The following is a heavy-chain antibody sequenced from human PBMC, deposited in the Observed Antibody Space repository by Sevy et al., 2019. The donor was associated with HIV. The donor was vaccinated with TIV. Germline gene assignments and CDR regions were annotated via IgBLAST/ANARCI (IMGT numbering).Heavy chain of an antibody. Sequence: GGSLRLSCSASGFIFSSYGMHWVRQTPGKGLEWVAFISSEGSDDFYAESVRGRLTISRDNSRNTLYLQTDSLRLEDTAIYYCAKDKEDDYGDYYFDHWGQGALVTVSS. J-gene: IGHJ4*02. CDR3: AKDKEDDYGDYYFDH. CDR2: ISSEGSDD. CDR1: GFIFSSYG. D-gene: IGHD4-17*01. V-gene: IGHV3-30*18.